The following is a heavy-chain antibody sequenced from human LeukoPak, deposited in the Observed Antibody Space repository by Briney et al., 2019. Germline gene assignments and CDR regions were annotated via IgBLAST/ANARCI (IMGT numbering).Heavy chain of an antibody. J-gene: IGHJ4*02. CDR1: GYSISSSNW. Sequence: PSETLSLTCAVSGYSISSSNWWGWIRQPPGKGLEWIGYIYYSGSTNYNPSLKSRVTISVDTSKNQFSLKLNSVTAADTAVYYCARVPNDYGYYFDYWGQGTLVTVSS. V-gene: IGHV4-28*03. CDR2: IYYSGST. CDR3: ARVPNDYGYYFDY. D-gene: IGHD3-16*01.